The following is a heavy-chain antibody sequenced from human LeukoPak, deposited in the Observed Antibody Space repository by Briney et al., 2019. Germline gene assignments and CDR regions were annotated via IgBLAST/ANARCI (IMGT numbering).Heavy chain of an antibody. D-gene: IGHD1-26*01. V-gene: IGHV1-2*02. J-gene: IGHJ4*02. CDR1: GYTFTGYY. CDR2: INPNSGGT. Sequence: ASVTVSCTASGYTFTGYYMHWVRQAPGQGLAWMGWINPNSGGTNYAQKFQGRVTMTRDTSISTAYMELSRLRSDDTAVYYCARTIVGATLPDYWGQGTLVTVSS. CDR3: ARTIVGATLPDY.